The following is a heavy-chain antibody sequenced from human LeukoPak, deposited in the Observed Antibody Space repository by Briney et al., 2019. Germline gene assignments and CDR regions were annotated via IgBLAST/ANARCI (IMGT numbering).Heavy chain of an antibody. D-gene: IGHD2/OR15-2a*01. CDR1: GFNFNTCP. J-gene: IGHJ4*02. V-gene: IGHV3-64D*06. CDR2: ISPEGKDT. Sequence: GGSLRLSCSASGFNFNTCPMHWLRQAPGKGLEFVAAISPEGKDTYYADSVKGRFTISRDNSRNTLYLQMSGLRVEDTAVYYCVKDRPFYDYWGQGTLVTVPS. CDR3: VKDRPFYDY.